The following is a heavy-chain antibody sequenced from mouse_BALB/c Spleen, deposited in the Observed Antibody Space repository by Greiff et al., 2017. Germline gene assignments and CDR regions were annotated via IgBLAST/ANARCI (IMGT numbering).Heavy chain of an antibody. CDR2: IWRGGST. CDR3: AKKGYDRAY. V-gene: IGHV2-5-1*01. Sequence: VQRVESGPSLVQPSQSLSITCTVSGFSLTSYGVHWVRQSPGKGLEWLGVIWRGGSTDYNAAFMSRLSITKDNSKSQVFFKMNSLQADDTAIYYCAKKGYDRAYWGQGTLVTVSA. D-gene: IGHD2-14*01. J-gene: IGHJ3*01. CDR1: GFSLTSYG.